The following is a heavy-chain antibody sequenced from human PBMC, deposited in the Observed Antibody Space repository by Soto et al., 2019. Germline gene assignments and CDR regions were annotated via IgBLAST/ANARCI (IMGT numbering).Heavy chain of an antibody. J-gene: IGHJ4*02. D-gene: IGHD3-16*01. CDR1: GYNFPTYW. CDR3: ASYTGGTISN. Sequence: PGESLKISCKGSGYNFPTYWIGWVRQKPGKGLEWMGLIYPSDSDTTYSPSFRGHVTFSVDKSINTAYLQWSILEASDTGMYYCASYTGGTISNWGQGTLVTVSS. CDR2: IYPSDSDT. V-gene: IGHV5-51*01.